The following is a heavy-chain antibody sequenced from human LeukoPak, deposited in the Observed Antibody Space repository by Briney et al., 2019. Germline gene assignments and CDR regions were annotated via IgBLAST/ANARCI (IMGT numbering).Heavy chain of an antibody. J-gene: IGHJ4*02. Sequence: GVSLRLSCAASGFTFSIYAVSWVRQAPGKGLEWVSSISSKGELTFYADSVKGRFTISRDNSESTLYLQMNILRAEDTAIYYCTRDRPNYYGSDGHYYRRNGDYWGQGTLVTVSS. D-gene: IGHD3-22*01. CDR1: GFTFSIYA. V-gene: IGHV3-23*01. CDR3: TRDRPNYYGSDGHYYRRNGDY. CDR2: ISSKGELT.